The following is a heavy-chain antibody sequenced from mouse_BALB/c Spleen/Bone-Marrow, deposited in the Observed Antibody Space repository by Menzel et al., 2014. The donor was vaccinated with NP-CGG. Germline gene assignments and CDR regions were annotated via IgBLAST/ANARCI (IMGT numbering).Heavy chain of an antibody. D-gene: IGHD1-3*01. CDR1: GFNIKDTY. Sequence: VQLKDSGAELVKPGASVKLSCSASGFNIKDTYMHWVKQRPEQGLEWLGRIDPANGHTKYDPKFQDKATIPADTSSNTVDLQLSSLTFEDTAVYYCARQEFAIYWYFDVWGAGTTVTVSS. CDR2: IDPANGHT. CDR3: ARQEFAIYWYFDV. V-gene: IGHV14-3*02. J-gene: IGHJ1*01.